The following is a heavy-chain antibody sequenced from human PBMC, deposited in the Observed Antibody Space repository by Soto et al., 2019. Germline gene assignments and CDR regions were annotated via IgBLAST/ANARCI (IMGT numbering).Heavy chain of an antibody. V-gene: IGHV3-33*01. J-gene: IGHJ6*03. D-gene: IGHD4-4*01. CDR2: IWYDGSNK. CDR3: SRGPVDYTHDYYYYYMDV. CDR1: GFTFSSYG. Sequence: GGSLRLSCAASGFTFSSYGMHWVRQAPGKGLEWVAVIWYDGSNKYYADSVKGRFTISRDNSKNTLYLQMNSLRAEDTAVYYCSRGPVDYTHDYYYYYMDVWGKGTTVTVSS.